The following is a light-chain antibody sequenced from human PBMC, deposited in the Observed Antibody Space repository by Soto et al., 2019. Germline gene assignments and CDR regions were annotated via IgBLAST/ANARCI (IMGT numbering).Light chain of an antibody. CDR3: QQYNNWPPWT. J-gene: IGKJ1*01. CDR2: GAS. V-gene: IGKV3-15*01. Sequence: EIVMTQSPATLSVSPGETATLSCRASQSVSSNLAWYQQKPCQAPRLLICGASPRATGIPARFSGSGSGTEFTLTISSLQSEDVAVYDCQQYNNWPPWTFGQGTKVEIK. CDR1: QSVSSN.